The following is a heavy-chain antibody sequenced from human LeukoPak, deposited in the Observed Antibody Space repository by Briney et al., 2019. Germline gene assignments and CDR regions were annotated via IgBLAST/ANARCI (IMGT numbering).Heavy chain of an antibody. Sequence: ASVKVSCKASGYTFTGYYMHWVRQAPGQGLEWMGWINPNNGGTSYAQKFQGRVTMTRDTSITTAYMELPSLTSDDTAVYYCARGYSSPVPNFDYWGQGALVTVSS. J-gene: IGHJ4*02. D-gene: IGHD6-13*01. V-gene: IGHV1-2*02. CDR2: INPNNGGT. CDR3: ARGYSSPVPNFDY. CDR1: GYTFTGYY.